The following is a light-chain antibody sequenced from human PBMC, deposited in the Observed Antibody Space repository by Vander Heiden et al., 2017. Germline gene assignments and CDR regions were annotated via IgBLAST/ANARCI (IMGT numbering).Light chain of an antibody. CDR1: QSIISD. CDR3: QQRYSWPST. J-gene: IGKJ2*02. V-gene: IGKV3-11*01. Sequence: DIVLTQSPATLSLSPGERATITCRSSQSIISDLAWYQQKPGQAPRLLIYDASNRATGIPARFSGSGSGTDFTLTISNLEPEDFAVYYCQQRYSWPSTFGQGTKVEI. CDR2: DAS.